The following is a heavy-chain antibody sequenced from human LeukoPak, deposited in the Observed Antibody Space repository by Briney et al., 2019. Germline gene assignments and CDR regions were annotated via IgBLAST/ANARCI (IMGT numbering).Heavy chain of an antibody. CDR2: INPSGGST. V-gene: IGHV1-46*01. J-gene: IGHJ4*02. CDR1: GYTFTSYY. Sequence: ASVKVSCKASGYTFTSYYMHWVRQAPGQGLEWMGIINPSGGSTSYAQKFQGRVTMTRATSTSTVYMELSSLRSEDTAVYYCARDCSGGSCYSPPLDYWGQGTLVTVSS. D-gene: IGHD2-15*01. CDR3: ARDCSGGSCYSPPLDY.